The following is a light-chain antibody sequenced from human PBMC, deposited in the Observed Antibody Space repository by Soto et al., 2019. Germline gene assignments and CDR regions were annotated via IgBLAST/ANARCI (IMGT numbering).Light chain of an antibody. Sequence: DIQMTQSPSTLSASVGDRVTITCRASQRISRWLAWYQQKPGKAPKLLIHDASTLESGVPSRFSGSRSGTELILPTTSLQHDDFPPYYSQRYSSYRTFGQGTRV. V-gene: IGKV1-5*01. CDR2: DAS. J-gene: IGKJ1*01. CDR3: QRYSSYRT. CDR1: QRISRW.